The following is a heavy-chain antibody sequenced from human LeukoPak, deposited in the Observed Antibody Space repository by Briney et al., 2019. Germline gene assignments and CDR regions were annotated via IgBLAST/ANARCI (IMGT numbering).Heavy chain of an antibody. V-gene: IGHV1-2*02. CDR2: INPTSGGT. Sequence: GASVKVSCKASGYTFTGYYMHWVRQAPGQGLEWMGWINPTSGGTNYAQKFQGRVTMTRDTSISTVYMELIRLRSDDTALYYCAKDICSSTGCHEFDYWGQGTLVTVSS. CDR3: AKDICSSTGCHEFDY. J-gene: IGHJ4*02. CDR1: GYTFTGYY. D-gene: IGHD2-2*01.